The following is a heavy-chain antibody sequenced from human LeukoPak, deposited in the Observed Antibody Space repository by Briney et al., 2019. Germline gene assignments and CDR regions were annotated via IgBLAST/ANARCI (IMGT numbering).Heavy chain of an antibody. CDR3: ASRTAAGLYYFDY. CDR1: GGSFSGYY. Sequence: PSETLSLTCAVYGGSFSGYYRGWFRQPPGKGLEWMGEINHGGSTNYNPSLKSRVTISVDTSKNQFSLKLSSVTAADTAVYYCASRTAAGLYYFDYWGQGTLVTVSS. D-gene: IGHD6-13*01. CDR2: INHGGST. V-gene: IGHV4-34*01. J-gene: IGHJ4*02.